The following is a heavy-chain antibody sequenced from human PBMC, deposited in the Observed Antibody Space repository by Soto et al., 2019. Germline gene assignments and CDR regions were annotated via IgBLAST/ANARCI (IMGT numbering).Heavy chain of an antibody. CDR2: IKQDGSEK. J-gene: IGHJ4*02. CDR1: GFTFSSYW. V-gene: IGHV3-7*01. D-gene: IGHD3-10*01. CDR3: ARLSITMVRGVTTATLNFDY. Sequence: PGGSLRLSCAASGFTFSSYWMSWVRQAPGKGLEWVANIKQDGSEKYYVDSVKGRFTISRDNAKNSLYLQMNSLRAEDTAVYYCARLSITMVRGVTTATLNFDYWGQGTLVTVSS.